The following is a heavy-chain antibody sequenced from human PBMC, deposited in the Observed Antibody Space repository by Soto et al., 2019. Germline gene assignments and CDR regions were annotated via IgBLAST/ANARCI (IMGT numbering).Heavy chain of an antibody. V-gene: IGHV3-30*03. J-gene: IGHJ2*01. D-gene: IGHD6-13*01. CDR1: GFTVSTYG. Sequence: GGSLRLSCAVSGFTVSTYGMHWVRQAPGKGLEWVAVISRDGGTKYYADSVKGRFTISRDNSRNTLFLEMNSLRAEDTAVYYCARDAGISAAAPYWYFDLWGRGTLVTVSS. CDR3: ARDAGISAAAPYWYFDL. CDR2: ISRDGGTK.